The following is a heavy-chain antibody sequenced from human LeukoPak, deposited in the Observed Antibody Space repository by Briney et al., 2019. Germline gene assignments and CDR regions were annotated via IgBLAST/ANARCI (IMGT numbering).Heavy chain of an antibody. CDR2: IYYSGST. CDR3: ASDSSGYYWDAFDI. V-gene: IGHV4-59*01. D-gene: IGHD3-22*01. CDR1: GGSISSYY. J-gene: IGHJ3*02. Sequence: SETLSLICTVSGGSISSYYWRWVRQPPGGGLEWVGYIYYSGSTNYNPSLKSRVTISVDTSKNQFSLKLSYVTASDTAVYYCASDSSGYYWDAFDIWGQGTMVTVSS.